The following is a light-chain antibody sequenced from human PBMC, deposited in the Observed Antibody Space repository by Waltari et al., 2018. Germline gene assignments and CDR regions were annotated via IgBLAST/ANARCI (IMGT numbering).Light chain of an antibody. CDR3: QHHFRLPAT. J-gene: IGKJ1*01. CDR1: QSISRY. V-gene: IGKV3-20*01. CDR2: GAS. Sequence: IMLTQSPGTLSSSPGARATRSCRANQSISRYLAWYQQKPGQAPRLLIYGASTRATGTPDRFSGSGSGTDFSLTISGLEPEDSAVYYCQHHFRLPATFGQGTKVEIK.